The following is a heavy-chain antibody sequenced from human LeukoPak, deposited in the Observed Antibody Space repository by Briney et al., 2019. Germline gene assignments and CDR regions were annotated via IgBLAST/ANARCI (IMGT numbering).Heavy chain of an antibody. Sequence: VASVKVSCKASGGTFSSYAISWVRQAPGQGLEWMGGIIPIFGTANYAQKFQGRVTITADKSTSTAYMELSSLRSEDTAVYYCATSDGYNSQPFDYWGQGTLVTVSS. CDR3: ATSDGYNSQPFDY. CDR1: GGTFSSYA. J-gene: IGHJ4*02. D-gene: IGHD5-24*01. V-gene: IGHV1-69*06. CDR2: IIPIFGTA.